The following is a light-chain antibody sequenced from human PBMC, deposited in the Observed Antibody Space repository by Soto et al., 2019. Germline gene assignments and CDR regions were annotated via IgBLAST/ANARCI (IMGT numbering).Light chain of an antibody. CDR3: QQYNTYSAT. CDR1: QNIVNW. CDR2: GAS. J-gene: IGKJ5*01. V-gene: IGKV1-5*01. Sequence: DIQMTQSPSTLSPSVGDRVTITCRASQNIVNWLAWYQQKPGKAPKILIYGASTLERGVPSRFSGSGSGTEFTLTITNLQPDDFATYYCQQYNTYSATFGQGTHWRL.